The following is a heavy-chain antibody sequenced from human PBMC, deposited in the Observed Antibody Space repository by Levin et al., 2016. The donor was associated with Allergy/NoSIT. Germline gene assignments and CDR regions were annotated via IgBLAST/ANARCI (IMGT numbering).Heavy chain of an antibody. CDR2: IYYSGST. D-gene: IGHD6-19*01. Sequence: WIRQPPGKGLEWIGSIYYSGSTYYNPSLKSRVTISVDTSKNQFSLKLSSVTAADTAVYYCARQMIRGSGWYLMRGQGTLVTVSS. J-gene: IGHJ4*02. V-gene: IGHV4-39*01. CDR3: ARQMIRGSGWYLM.